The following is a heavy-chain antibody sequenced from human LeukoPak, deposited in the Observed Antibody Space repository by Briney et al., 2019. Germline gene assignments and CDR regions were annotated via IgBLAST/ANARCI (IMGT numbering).Heavy chain of an antibody. V-gene: IGHV3-7*01. Sequence: GGSLRLSCAASRFMFNSYWMSWVRQAPGKGLDWVANINRDGSEKYYVDSVKGRFTISRDNAKNSLYLQMNSLTAEDTAVYYCAREGISGSYFDYWGQGTLVTVSS. CDR2: INRDGSEK. CDR1: RFMFNSYW. CDR3: AREGISGSYFDY. D-gene: IGHD1-26*01. J-gene: IGHJ4*02.